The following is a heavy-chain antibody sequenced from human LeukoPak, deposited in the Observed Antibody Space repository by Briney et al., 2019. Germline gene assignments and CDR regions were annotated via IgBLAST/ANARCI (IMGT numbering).Heavy chain of an antibody. CDR2: ISAYNGNT. D-gene: IGHD3-22*01. CDR1: GGTFSSYA. Sequence: ASAKVSCKASGGTFSSYAISWVRQAPGQGLEWMGWISAYNGNTNYAQKLQGRVTMTTDTSTSTAYMELRSLRSDDTAVYYCARDARYCYDSSGYYYFDYWGQGTLVTVSS. V-gene: IGHV1-18*01. J-gene: IGHJ4*02. CDR3: ARDARYCYDSSGYYYFDY.